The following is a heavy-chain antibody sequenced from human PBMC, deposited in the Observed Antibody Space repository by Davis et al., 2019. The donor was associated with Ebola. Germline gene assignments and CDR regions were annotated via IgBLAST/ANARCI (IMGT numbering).Heavy chain of an antibody. Sequence: GESLKISCADSVITFSSYAMTWVRQAPGKGLEWVSAMSGSGGNTYYADSVKGRFTISRDNSKKTMYLQMNSLRGEDTAVYYCARSGLSFGVVKYHYGMDAWGKGTTVTVSS. CDR3: ARSGLSFGVVKYHYGMDA. J-gene: IGHJ6*04. CDR2: MSGSGGNT. D-gene: IGHD3-3*01. V-gene: IGHV3-23*01. CDR1: VITFSSYA.